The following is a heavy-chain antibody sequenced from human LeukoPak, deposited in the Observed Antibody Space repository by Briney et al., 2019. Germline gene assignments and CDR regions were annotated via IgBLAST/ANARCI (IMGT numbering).Heavy chain of an antibody. J-gene: IGHJ4*02. CDR2: FHYTGST. D-gene: IGHD3-10*01. Sequence: SETLSLTCTVSGGSFSSCCYYWIWLRQPPGKGLEWIGYFHYTGSTNYNPDLKSRVTISLVTAKNQFSRKVNAGTAAGTVLYYCASSRYGSGFDHWGQGTLVTVSS. V-gene: IGHV4-61*01. CDR1: GGSFSSCCYY. CDR3: ASSRYGSGFDH.